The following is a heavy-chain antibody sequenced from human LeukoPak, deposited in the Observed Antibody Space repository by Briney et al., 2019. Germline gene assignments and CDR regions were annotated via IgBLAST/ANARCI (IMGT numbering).Heavy chain of an antibody. J-gene: IGHJ4*02. Sequence: GGSLRLSCATSGFTFSAYAMHWVRQAPGKGLEWVAVISYDGSSKYYADSVKGRFTISRDNSKNILYLQMNSLRVEDTAVYYCARAWDYYGSGSFHDYWGQGTLVTVSS. V-gene: IGHV3-30*01. D-gene: IGHD3-10*01. CDR1: GFTFSAYA. CDR3: ARAWDYYGSGSFHDY. CDR2: ISYDGSSK.